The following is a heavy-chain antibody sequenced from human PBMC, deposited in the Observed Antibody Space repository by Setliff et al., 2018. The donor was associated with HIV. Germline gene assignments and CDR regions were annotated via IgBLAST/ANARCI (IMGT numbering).Heavy chain of an antibody. J-gene: IGHJ5*02. CDR1: GQSFTNYD. D-gene: IGHD3-10*01. V-gene: IGHV1-8*01. Sequence: ASVKVSCKPSGQSFTNYDIHWLRRASGQGLEWMGWMNPKSGVSDSALKFHDRVTMTRDTSTLTLYMELSSLTSEDTAVYYCARGDGDTMVRGVIIPNWFDPWGQGTLVTVSS. CDR3: ARGDGDTMVRGVIIPNWFDP. CDR2: MNPKSGVS.